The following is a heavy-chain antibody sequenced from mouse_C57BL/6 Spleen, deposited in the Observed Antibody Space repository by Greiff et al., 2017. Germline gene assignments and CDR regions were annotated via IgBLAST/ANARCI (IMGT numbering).Heavy chain of an antibody. CDR3: TRGTGTDYAMDY. Sequence: EVMLVESGEGLVKPGGSLKLSCAASGFTFSSYAMSWVRQTPEKRLEWVAYISSGGDYIYYADPVKGRFTISRDNARNTLYLQMSSLKSEDTAMYYCTRGTGTDYAMDYWGQGTSVTVSS. CDR1: GFTFSSYA. V-gene: IGHV5S21*01. J-gene: IGHJ4*01. CDR2: ISSGGDYI. D-gene: IGHD4-1*01.